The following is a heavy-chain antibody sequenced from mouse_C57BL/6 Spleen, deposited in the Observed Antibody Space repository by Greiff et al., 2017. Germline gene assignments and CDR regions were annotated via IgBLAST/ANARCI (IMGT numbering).Heavy chain of an antibody. CDR3: ARDNRYYGSSYGFAY. Sequence: EVQVVESGGGLVKPGGSLKLSYAASGFTFSSYAMSWVRQTPEKKLEWVATISDGGSYTYYPDNVKGRFTISRDNAKNNMYLQMSHLKSEDTAMYYCARDNRYYGSSYGFAYWGQGTLVTVSA. V-gene: IGHV5-4*01. D-gene: IGHD1-1*01. CDR2: ISDGGSYT. J-gene: IGHJ3*01. CDR1: GFTFSSYA.